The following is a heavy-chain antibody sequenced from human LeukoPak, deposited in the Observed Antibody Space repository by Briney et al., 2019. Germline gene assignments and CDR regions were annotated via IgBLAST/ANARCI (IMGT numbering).Heavy chain of an antibody. Sequence: GGSLRLSCAASGFTFSSYAMTWVHQAPGKGLEWVSAISGGGINTYYADSVKGRFTISRDNSKNTLYLQMSSLRAEDTAIYYCTKAPQRVVVTRTGYIIDYWGQGTLVTVSS. CDR2: ISGGGINT. D-gene: IGHD2-21*02. CDR3: TKAPQRVVVTRTGYIIDY. J-gene: IGHJ4*02. V-gene: IGHV3-23*01. CDR1: GFTFSSYA.